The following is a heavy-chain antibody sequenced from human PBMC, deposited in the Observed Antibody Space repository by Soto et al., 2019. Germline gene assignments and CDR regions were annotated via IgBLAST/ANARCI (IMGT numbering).Heavy chain of an antibody. CDR2: IYYSGST. Sequence: QVQLQESGPGLVKPSQTLSLTCTVSGGSISSGGYYWSWIRQHPGKGLEWIGYIYYSGSTYYNPSLKSRVTISVETSKNQFSLKWGPVPAAATPVYSWAGGDSWEMAPAIESDNGFDPGAREPWSPSPQ. CDR1: GGSISSGGYY. J-gene: IGHJ5*02. V-gene: IGHV4-31*03. CDR3: AGGDSWEMAPAIESDNGFDP. D-gene: IGHD1-26*01.